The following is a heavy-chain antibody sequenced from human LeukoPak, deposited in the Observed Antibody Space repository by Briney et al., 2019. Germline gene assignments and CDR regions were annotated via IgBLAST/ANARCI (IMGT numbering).Heavy chain of an antibody. CDR1: GGSISSGGYY. J-gene: IGHJ5*02. CDR3: ARDGPAYSSARGWFDP. D-gene: IGHD6-25*01. V-gene: IGHV4-31*03. CDR2: IYYSGNT. Sequence: SETLSLTCTVSGGSISSGGYYWSWIRQHPGKGLEWIGYIYYSGNTYYNPSLKSRVTISVDTSKNQFSLKLSSVTAADTAVYYCARDGPAYSSARGWFDPWGQGTLVTVPS.